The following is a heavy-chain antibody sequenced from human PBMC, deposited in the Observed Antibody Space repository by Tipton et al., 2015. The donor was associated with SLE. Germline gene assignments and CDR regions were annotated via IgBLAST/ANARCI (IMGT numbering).Heavy chain of an antibody. D-gene: IGHD1-26*01. CDR2: IYWNGGGI. J-gene: IGHJ3*01. CDR3: ARSSGRYSDDAFDV. Sequence: SLRLSCAASGFSFDDHAMTWVRQAPGKGRNGVSDIYWNGGGISYADSLKGRFTISRDNAKNSLYLQMNSLRVDDTALYYCARSSGRYSDDAFDVWGQGTMVTVSS. CDR1: GFSFDDHA. V-gene: IGHV3-20*04.